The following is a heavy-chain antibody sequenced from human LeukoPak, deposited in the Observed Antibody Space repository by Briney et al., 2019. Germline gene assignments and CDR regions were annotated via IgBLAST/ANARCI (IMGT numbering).Heavy chain of an antibody. CDR2: ISYDGSNK. Sequence: GGSLRLSCAASGFTFSSYGMHWVRQAPGKGLEWVAVISYDGSNKYYADSVKGRFTISRDNSKNTLYLQMNSLRAEDSAVYYCAKATSYDFWSGYRQPGYFQHWGPGTLVTVSS. CDR3: AKATSYDFWSGYRQPGYFQH. J-gene: IGHJ1*01. V-gene: IGHV3-30*18. D-gene: IGHD3-3*01. CDR1: GFTFSSYG.